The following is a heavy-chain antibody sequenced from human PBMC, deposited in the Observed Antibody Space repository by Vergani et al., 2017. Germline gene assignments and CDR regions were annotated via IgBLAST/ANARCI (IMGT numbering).Heavy chain of an antibody. CDR1: GVSLNTRGVS. D-gene: IGHD1-7*01. V-gene: IGHV2-5*04. CDR2: IYWNDDQ. CDR3: VYTETECGTTGCFYPFYYYCYMDV. J-gene: IGHJ6*03. Sequence: QITLKESGPTLVKPTQTLTLTCTFSGVSLNTRGVSVAWIRQPPGKALDWLALIYWNDDQHYSPSLNNRVTITKDISKNQVVLTMTNMDHVDTGTYYCVYTETECGTTGCFYPFYYYCYMDVWGKGTTVTVSS.